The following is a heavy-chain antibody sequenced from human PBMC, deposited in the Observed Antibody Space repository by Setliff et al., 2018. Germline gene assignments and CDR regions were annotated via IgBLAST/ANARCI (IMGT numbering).Heavy chain of an antibody. CDR3: ARLGAPASHDAFDI. D-gene: IGHD6-25*01. Sequence: PGESLKISCKGSGYRFTTYWIGWVRQMPGKGLEWMGIVFSGDSDTRYSPSFQGQVTMSADKSINTAYLRWSSLKASDTAMYYCARLGAPASHDAFDIWGQGTMVTVSS. CDR2: VFSGDSDT. J-gene: IGHJ3*02. CDR1: GYRFTTYW. V-gene: IGHV5-51*01.